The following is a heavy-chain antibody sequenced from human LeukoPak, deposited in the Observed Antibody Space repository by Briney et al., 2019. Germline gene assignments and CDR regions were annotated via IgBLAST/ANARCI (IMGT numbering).Heavy chain of an antibody. CDR3: ARGRITILGDAFDI. V-gene: IGHV4-34*01. D-gene: IGHD3-9*01. CDR1: GGSFSGYY. Sequence: SETLSLTCAVYGGSFSGYYWSWIRQPPGKGLEWIGEINHSGSTNYNPSLKSRVTISVDTSKNQFSLKLSSVTAADTAVYYCARGRITILGDAFDIWGQGTMVTVSS. J-gene: IGHJ3*02. CDR2: INHSGST.